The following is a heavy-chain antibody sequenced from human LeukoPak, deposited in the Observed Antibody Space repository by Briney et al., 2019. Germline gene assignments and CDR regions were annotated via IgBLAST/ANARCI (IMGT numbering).Heavy chain of an antibody. V-gene: IGHV3-21*01. J-gene: IGHJ5*01. D-gene: IGHD3-10*01. CDR1: GFTFSSYS. Sequence: GGSLRLSCAASGFTFSSYSMNWVRQAPGKGLEWVSSISSSSSYIYYADSVKGRFTISRDNAKNSLYLQMNSLRAEDTAVYYCARDIGFGESHDSWGQGTLVTVSS. CDR3: ARDIGFGESHDS. CDR2: ISSSSSYI.